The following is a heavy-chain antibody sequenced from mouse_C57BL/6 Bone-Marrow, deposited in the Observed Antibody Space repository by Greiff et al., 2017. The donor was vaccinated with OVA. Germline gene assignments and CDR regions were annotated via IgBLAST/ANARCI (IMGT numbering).Heavy chain of an antibody. Sequence: QVHVKQSGAELAKPGASVKLSCKASGYTFTSYWMHWVKQRPGQGLEWIGYINPSSGYTKYNQKFKDKATLTADKSSNTAYMQLSSLKYEDSAVYYCARKLNPNLYWYFDVWGTGTTVTVSS. CDR2: INPSSGYT. CDR3: ARKLNPNLYWYFDV. CDR1: GYTFTSYW. J-gene: IGHJ1*03. D-gene: IGHD4-1*01. V-gene: IGHV1-7*01.